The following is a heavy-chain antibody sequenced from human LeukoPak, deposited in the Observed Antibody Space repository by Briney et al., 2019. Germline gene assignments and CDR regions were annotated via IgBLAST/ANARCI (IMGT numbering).Heavy chain of an antibody. Sequence: PSETLSLTCAVYGGSFSGYYWSWIRQPPGKGLEWIGEINYSGRTNYNPSLKSRITMSVDKSKNLFSLKLTSVTAADTAVYYCARADPVLPYGSGSNYWGQGTLVTVSS. CDR2: INYSGRT. D-gene: IGHD3-10*01. V-gene: IGHV4-34*10. CDR1: GGSFSGYY. J-gene: IGHJ4*02. CDR3: ARADPVLPYGSGSNY.